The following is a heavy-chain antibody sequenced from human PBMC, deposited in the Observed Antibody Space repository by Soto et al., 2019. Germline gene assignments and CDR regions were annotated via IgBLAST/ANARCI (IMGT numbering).Heavy chain of an antibody. CDR3: ARLAARQFHYGMDV. CDR1: GGSFSTYY. V-gene: IGHV4-34*01. Sequence: SETLSLTCAVYGGSFSTYYWSWIRQPPGKGLEWIGEINHSGSTNYNPSLKSRVTISVDTSKNQFSLKVSSVTAADTAVYYCARLAARQFHYGMDVWGQGTTVTVSS. D-gene: IGHD6-6*01. J-gene: IGHJ6*02. CDR2: INHSGST.